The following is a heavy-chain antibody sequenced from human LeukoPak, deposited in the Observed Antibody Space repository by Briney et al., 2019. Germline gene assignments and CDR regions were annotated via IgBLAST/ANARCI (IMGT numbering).Heavy chain of an antibody. CDR1: GGTFSSYA. CDR2: IIPIFGTA. CDR3: ARTSLMVRGVIYYYYMDV. Sequence: SVKVSCKASGGTFSSYAISWVRQAPGQGLEWMGGIIPIFGTANYAQKFQGRVTITTDESTSTAYMELSSLRSEDTAVYYCARTSLMVRGVIYYYYMDVWGKGTTVTVSS. D-gene: IGHD3-10*01. V-gene: IGHV1-69*05. J-gene: IGHJ6*03.